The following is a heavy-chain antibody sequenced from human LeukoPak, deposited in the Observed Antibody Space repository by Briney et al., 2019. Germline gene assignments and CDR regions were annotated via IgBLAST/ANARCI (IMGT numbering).Heavy chain of an antibody. CDR2: IYYSGST. CDR3: ASYPTYYYGSGNDY. J-gene: IGHJ4*02. D-gene: IGHD3-10*01. V-gene: IGHV4-39*01. Sequence: SETLSLTCTVSGGSISSSSYYWGWIRQPPGKGLEWIGSIYYSGSTYYNPSLKSRVTISVDTSKNQFSLKLSSMTAADTAVYYCASYPTYYYGSGNDYWGQGTLVTVSS. CDR1: GGSISSSSYY.